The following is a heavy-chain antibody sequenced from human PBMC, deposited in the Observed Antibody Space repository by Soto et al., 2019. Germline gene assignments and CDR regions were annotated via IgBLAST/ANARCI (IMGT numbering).Heavy chain of an antibody. Sequence: GGSLRLSCAASGFRFSTYDMDWLRQAPGKGPEWIAHISTTSFTIYYADSVKGRFTISRDNARNSLYLEMNSLRDGDTAVYYCARDRCYDGTCYSASDSWGQGTLVTVSS. D-gene: IGHD2-15*01. J-gene: IGHJ5*01. CDR1: GFRFSTYD. V-gene: IGHV3-48*02. CDR3: ARDRCYDGTCYSASDS. CDR2: ISTTSFTI.